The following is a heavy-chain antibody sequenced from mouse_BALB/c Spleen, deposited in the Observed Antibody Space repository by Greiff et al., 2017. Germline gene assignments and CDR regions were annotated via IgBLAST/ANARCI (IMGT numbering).Heavy chain of an antibody. CDR2: ILPGSGST. J-gene: IGHJ4*01. V-gene: IGHV1-9*01. CDR1: GYTFSSYW. CDR3: ARNYGNYKMDY. Sequence: QVHVKQSGAELMKPGASVKISCKATGYTFSSYWIEWVKQRPGHGLEWIGEILPGSGSTNYNEKFKGKATFTADTSSNTAYMQLSSLTSEDSAVYYCARNYGNYKMDYWGQGTSVTVSS. D-gene: IGHD2-1*01.